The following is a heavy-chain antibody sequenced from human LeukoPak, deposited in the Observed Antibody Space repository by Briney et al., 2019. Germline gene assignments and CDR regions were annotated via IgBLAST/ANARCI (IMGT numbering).Heavy chain of an antibody. CDR2: FHTRGST. CDR3: ARVDGSCSGGSCPSGNWFDP. D-gene: IGHD2-15*01. V-gene: IGHV4-61*02. Sequence: SETLSLTCTVSGSSISSGYYWGWIRQPAGKGLEWIGRFHTRGSTNYNPSLKSRVIISVDTSKNQFSLKLNSVTAADTAVYYCARVDGSCSGGSCPSGNWFDPWGQGTLVTVSS. CDR1: GSSISSGYY. J-gene: IGHJ5*02.